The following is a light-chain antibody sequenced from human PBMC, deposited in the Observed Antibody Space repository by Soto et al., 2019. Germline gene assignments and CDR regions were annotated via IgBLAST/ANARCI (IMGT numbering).Light chain of an antibody. CDR2: GAS. J-gene: IGKJ4*01. V-gene: IGKV3-20*01. CDR1: RSVNSNY. CDR3: QQYISSPLT. Sequence: EIVMTQSPGTLSLSPGEGATLSCRASRSVNSNYLAWYQQKPGQAPSLLTYGASSRATDVPDRFSASGSGTDFALTISRREPEDVAVYYCQQYISSPLTFGGGTKVEI.